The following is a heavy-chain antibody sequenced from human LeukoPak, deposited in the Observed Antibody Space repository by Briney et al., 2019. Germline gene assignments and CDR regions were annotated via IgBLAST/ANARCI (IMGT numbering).Heavy chain of an antibody. CDR1: GLTFNNYA. J-gene: IGHJ4*02. CDR3: ARGGAGIVGATHADY. CDR2: IKQDGSEK. V-gene: IGHV3-7*01. Sequence: GGSLRLSCAVSGLTFNNYAMSWVRQAPGKGLEWVANIKQDGSEKYYVDSVKGRFTISRDNAKNSLYLQMNSLRAEDTAVYYCARGGAGIVGATHADYWGQGTLVTVSS. D-gene: IGHD1-26*01.